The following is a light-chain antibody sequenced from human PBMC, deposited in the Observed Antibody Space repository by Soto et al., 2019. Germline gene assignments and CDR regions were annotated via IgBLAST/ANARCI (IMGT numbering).Light chain of an antibody. J-gene: IGLJ2*01. CDR1: NSNIGNNH. CDR3: ATCDSSLILGV. Sequence: QSVLTQPPSVSAAPGQEVTISCSGSNSNIGNNHVCLYQHLPGTAPKLLIYDDNKRPSGIPDRFSDTKSGTSATLGITGLQTGDEGEYYCATCDSSLILGVFGGGTKVTVL. CDR2: DDN. V-gene: IGLV1-51*01.